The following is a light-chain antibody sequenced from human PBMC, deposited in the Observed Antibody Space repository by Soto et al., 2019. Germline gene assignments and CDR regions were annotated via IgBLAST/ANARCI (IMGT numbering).Light chain of an antibody. CDR2: GAS. J-gene: IGKJ1*01. CDR3: QQYVTSSPRT. V-gene: IGKV3-15*01. Sequence: EIVMTQSPATLSVSPGERATLSCRASQSVYNNLAWYQQKPGQAPRLLIYGASTRATGIPARFSGSGSGTEFTLTISSLQSEDFAVYYCQQYVTSSPRTFGQGTKVEIK. CDR1: QSVYNN.